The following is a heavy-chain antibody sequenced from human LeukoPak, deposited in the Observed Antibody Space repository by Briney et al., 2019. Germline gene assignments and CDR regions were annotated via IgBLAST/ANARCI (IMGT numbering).Heavy chain of an antibody. CDR2: MNPNSGNT. D-gene: IGHD1-14*01. V-gene: IGHV1-8*02. J-gene: IGHJ4*02. CDR3: AREPLRTEHIDY. Sequence: GASVKVSCKASGGTFSSYAISWVRQASGQGLEWMGWMNPNSGNTGYAQKFQGRVTMTRDTSTSTAYMELSSLRSEDSAVYYCAREPLRTEHIDYWGQGTLVTVSS. CDR1: GGTFSSYA.